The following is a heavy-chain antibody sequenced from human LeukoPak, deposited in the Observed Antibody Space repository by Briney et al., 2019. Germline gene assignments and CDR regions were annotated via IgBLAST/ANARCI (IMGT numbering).Heavy chain of an antibody. V-gene: IGHV3-9*01. J-gene: IGHJ4*02. CDR2: ISWNSGSI. CDR1: GFTFDSYA. CDR3: AKDNGWFPQRYFDYYFDY. D-gene: IGHD3-9*01. Sequence: GGSLRLSCAASGFTFDSYAMSWVRQAPGKGLEWVSGISWNSGSIGYADSVKGRFTISRDNAKNSLYLQMNSLRAEDTALYYCAKDNGWFPQRYFDYYFDYWGQGTLVTVSS.